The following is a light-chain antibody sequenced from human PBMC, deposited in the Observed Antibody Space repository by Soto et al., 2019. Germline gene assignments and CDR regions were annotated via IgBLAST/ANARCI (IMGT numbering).Light chain of an antibody. J-gene: IGKJ5*01. CDR2: GAS. CDR1: QYIASSY. V-gene: IGKV3-20*01. Sequence: EIVLTQSPGTLCLSPGEGATLSCRSSQYIASSYLAWYQQRRGQAPRLLIYGASSRATGIPDRFSGRGSGTDFTLTISRLEPEDFAAYYCQQYGNSPITFGQGTRLEIK. CDR3: QQYGNSPIT.